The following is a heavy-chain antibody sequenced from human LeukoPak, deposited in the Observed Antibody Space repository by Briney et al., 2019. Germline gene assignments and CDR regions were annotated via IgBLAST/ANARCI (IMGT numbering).Heavy chain of an antibody. D-gene: IGHD3-10*01. CDR3: ARSPRRSYGSGSPTEDY. V-gene: IGHV1-46*01. CDR2: INPSGGST. CDR1: GYTFTSYY. J-gene: IGHJ4*02. Sequence: ASVKVSCKASGYTFTSYYMHWVRQAPGQGLEWMGIINPSGGSTSYAQKFQGRVTMTRDMSTSTVYMELSSLRSEDTAVYYCARSPRRSYGSGSPTEDYWGQGTLVTVSS.